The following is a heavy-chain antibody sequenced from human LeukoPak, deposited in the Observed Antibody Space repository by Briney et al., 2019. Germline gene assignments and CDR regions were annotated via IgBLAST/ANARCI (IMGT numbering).Heavy chain of an antibody. D-gene: IGHD1-26*01. CDR1: GFTVSSNY. CDR2: IYSGGST. V-gene: IGHV3-53*01. Sequence: GGSLRLSCAASGFTVSSNYMSWVRQAPGKGLEWVSVIYSGGSTYYADSVKGRFTISRDNSKNTLYLQMNSLRAEDTAVYYCAKSTKVGATSGWGQGTLVTVSS. J-gene: IGHJ4*02. CDR3: AKSTKVGATSG.